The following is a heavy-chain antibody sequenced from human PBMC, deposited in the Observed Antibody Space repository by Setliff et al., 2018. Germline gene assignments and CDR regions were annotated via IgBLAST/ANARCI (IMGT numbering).Heavy chain of an antibody. Sequence: PGGSLRLSCEASGFTFSSYWMHWVRQAPGKGLVWVSRITSDGSSTIYADSVKGRFTISRDNSKNTLYLQMNSLSAEDTAVYYCARLVDQRSGGAFDIWGRGTMVTVSS. CDR1: GFTFSSYW. J-gene: IGHJ3*02. CDR3: ARLVDQRSGGAFDI. CDR2: ITSDGSST. V-gene: IGHV3-74*01. D-gene: IGHD1-26*01.